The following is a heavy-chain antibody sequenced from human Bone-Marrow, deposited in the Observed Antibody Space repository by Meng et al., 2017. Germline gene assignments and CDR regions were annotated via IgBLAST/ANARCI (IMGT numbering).Heavy chain of an antibody. CDR1: GFTFSGYG. J-gene: IGHJ4*02. V-gene: IGHV3-33*01. CDR2: IWYDGSIK. D-gene: IGHD6-13*01. CDR3: AGRAMGAAAYDY. Sequence: QVQWVESGGGLIQPGRSLRLSRAASGFTFSGYGMHWVRQAPGKGLEWVAVIWYDGSIKYYADSVKGRFTISRDNSKNTLYLQMNSLRAEETAVYYCAGRAMGAAAYDYWGQGTLVTVSS.